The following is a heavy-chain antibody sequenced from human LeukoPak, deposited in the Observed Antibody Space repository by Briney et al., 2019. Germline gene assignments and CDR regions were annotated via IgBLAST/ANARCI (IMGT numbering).Heavy chain of an antibody. V-gene: IGHV3-9*01. CDR2: ISWNSGSI. Sequence: PGGSLRLSCAASGFTFDDYATHWVRQAPGKGLEWVSGISWNSGSIGYADSVKGRFTISRDNAKNSLYLQMNSLRAEDTALYYCAKSRAAIVGATTSYDYWGQGTLVTVSS. J-gene: IGHJ4*02. CDR1: GFTFDDYA. CDR3: AKSRAAIVGATTSYDY. D-gene: IGHD1-26*01.